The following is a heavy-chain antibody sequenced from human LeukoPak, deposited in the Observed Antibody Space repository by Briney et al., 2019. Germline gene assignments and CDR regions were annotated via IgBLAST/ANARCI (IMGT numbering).Heavy chain of an antibody. CDR3: ASVSGAYYYYGMDV. CDR1: GGSFSGYY. J-gene: IGHJ6*02. Sequence: SETLSLTCAVYGGSFSGYYWSWIRQPPGKGLEWLGEINHSGSTNYNPSLKSRVTISVDTSKNQFSLKLSSVTAADTAVYYCASVSGAYYYYGMDVWGQGTTVTVSS. V-gene: IGHV4-34*01. CDR2: INHSGST. D-gene: IGHD2-15*01.